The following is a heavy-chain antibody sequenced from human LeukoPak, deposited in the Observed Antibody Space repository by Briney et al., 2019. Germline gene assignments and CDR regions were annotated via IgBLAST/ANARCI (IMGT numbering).Heavy chain of an antibody. V-gene: IGHV4-39*01. J-gene: IGHJ4*02. Sequence: SETLSLTCTASGGSFINTSHYWGWVRQSPGKGLQWIGSVQDGGFTYYKPSFKSRATISLDTSKNLLSLNVTSVTAADAAVYYCARMILREGFYFDSWGQGTLVTVSS. CDR3: ARMILREGFYFDS. CDR1: GGSFINTSHY. CDR2: VQDGGFT. D-gene: IGHD3/OR15-3a*01.